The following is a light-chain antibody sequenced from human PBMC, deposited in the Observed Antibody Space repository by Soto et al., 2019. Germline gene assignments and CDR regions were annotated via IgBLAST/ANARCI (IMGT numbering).Light chain of an antibody. V-gene: IGLV2-14*01. Sequence: QSALTQPASVSGSPGQSITISCTGTSSDVGGFNFVSWYHQHPGKAPKRMIYEVSTRPSGVSNRFSGSKSGNTASLTISGLQAEDEGDYYCSSYTTSGTLAFGGGTKLTVL. CDR3: SSYTTSGTLA. CDR1: SSDVGGFNF. CDR2: EVS. J-gene: IGLJ3*02.